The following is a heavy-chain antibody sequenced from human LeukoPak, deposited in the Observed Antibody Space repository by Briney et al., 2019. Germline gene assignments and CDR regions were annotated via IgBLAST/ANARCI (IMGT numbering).Heavy chain of an antibody. CDR2: INHSGST. V-gene: IGHV4-34*01. Sequence: PSETLCLSCAVSGGSFSGYYWSWVRQPPGKGLEWIGEINHSGSTTYNPAPKSRGSTLVETSKNHIPLKLSSVPAAETTVLYSSGEPYYGSEFDNWGQGTLVTVSS. J-gene: IGHJ4*02. CDR3: SGEPYYGSEFDN. D-gene: IGHD3-10*01. CDR1: GGSFSGYY.